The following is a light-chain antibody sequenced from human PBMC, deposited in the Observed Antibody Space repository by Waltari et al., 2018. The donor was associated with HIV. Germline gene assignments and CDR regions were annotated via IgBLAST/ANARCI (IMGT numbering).Light chain of an antibody. J-gene: IGLJ2*01. CDR2: STN. CDR1: SGSVSTSYY. CDR3: VLYMGRGISL. Sequence: TVVTQEPSFSVSPGGTVTLTCGLSSGSVSTSYYPSWYQQTPGQAPRTLIYSTNTRSSGVPDRFSGSILGNKAALTITGAQADDESDYYCVLYMGRGISLFGGGTKLTVL. V-gene: IGLV8-61*01.